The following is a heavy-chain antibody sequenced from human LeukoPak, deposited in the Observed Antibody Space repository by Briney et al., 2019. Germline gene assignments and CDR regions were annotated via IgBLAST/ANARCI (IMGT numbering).Heavy chain of an antibody. D-gene: IGHD3-10*01. J-gene: IGHJ4*02. CDR2: IRYDGNKE. CDR1: GFTFSSYG. Sequence: GGSLRLSCAASGFTFSSYGMHWVRQAPGKGLEWVAFIRYDGNKEDYADSVKGRFTISRDNSKNTLYLQMNNLRPDDTAVYYCAKNYYRSGTYYPNYFDYWGQGALVAVSS. V-gene: IGHV3-30*02. CDR3: AKNYYRSGTYYPNYFDY.